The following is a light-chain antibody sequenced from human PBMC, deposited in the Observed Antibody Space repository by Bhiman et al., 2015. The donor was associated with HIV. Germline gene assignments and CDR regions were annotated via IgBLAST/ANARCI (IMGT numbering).Light chain of an antibody. Sequence: SYELTQPPSVSVSPGQTASITCSGDKLGDKYACWYQQKPGQSPVLVIYKDSERPSGIPERFSGSNSGNTATLTISRVEAGDEADYYCQVWDSSSDHSWVFGGGTKLTVL. CDR2: KDS. V-gene: IGLV3-1*01. J-gene: IGLJ3*02. CDR3: QVWDSSSDHSWV. CDR1: KLGDKY.